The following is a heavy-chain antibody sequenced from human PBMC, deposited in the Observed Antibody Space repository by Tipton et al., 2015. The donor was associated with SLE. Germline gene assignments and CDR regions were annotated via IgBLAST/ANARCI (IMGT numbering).Heavy chain of an antibody. D-gene: IGHD3-22*01. CDR3: ARVQWLSTNAFDM. Sequence: QLVQSGGGLVQPGGSLRLSCAASGFTVSSNYMSWVRQAPGKGLEWVSVIYSGGSTYYADSVKGRFTISRDNSKNTLYLQMNSLRAEDTAVYYCARVQWLSTNAFDMWGQGTMVTV. V-gene: IGHV3-53*04. J-gene: IGHJ3*02. CDR2: IYSGGST. CDR1: GFTVSSNY.